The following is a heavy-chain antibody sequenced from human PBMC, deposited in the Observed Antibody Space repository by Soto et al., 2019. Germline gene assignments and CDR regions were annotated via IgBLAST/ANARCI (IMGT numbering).Heavy chain of an antibody. D-gene: IGHD1-26*01. CDR3: ARGGSRYWYFDL. V-gene: IGHV1-3*01. CDR1: GYTFTNYA. Sequence: QVQLVQSGAEVKKPGASVKVSCKASGYTFTNYAMHWVRQAPGQRLEWMGWINAGNGNTKYSQKFQGRVTITRDTSASTAYMELRSLRSEATAVYYGARGGSRYWYFDLWGRGTLVTVSS. CDR2: INAGNGNT. J-gene: IGHJ2*01.